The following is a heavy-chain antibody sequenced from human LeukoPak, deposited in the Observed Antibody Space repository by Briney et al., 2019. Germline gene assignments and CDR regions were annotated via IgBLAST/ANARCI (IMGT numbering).Heavy chain of an antibody. CDR3: FLELETNY. CDR1: GGTSSSYA. Sequence: ASVKVSCKASGGTSSSYAISWVRQAPGQGLEWMGGIIPIFGTANYAQKFQGRVTITADESTSTAYMELSSLRSEDTAVYYCFLELETNYWGQGTLVTVSS. D-gene: IGHD1-1*01. V-gene: IGHV1-69*13. CDR2: IIPIFGTA. J-gene: IGHJ4*02.